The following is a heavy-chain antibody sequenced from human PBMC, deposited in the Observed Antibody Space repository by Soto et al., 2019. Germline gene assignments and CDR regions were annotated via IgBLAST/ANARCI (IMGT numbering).Heavy chain of an antibody. Sequence: QVQLVQSGAEVKKPGASVKVSCKASGFTFSTYVMHWVRQAPGKGLEWVAVISYDGSNKYYADSVKGRFTISRDNSKNTLYLHMNSLRPEDTAVYYCARDRGGKDFWIGCPTGWFDPWGQGTLVTVSS. J-gene: IGHJ5*02. CDR1: GFTFSTYV. D-gene: IGHD3-3*01. V-gene: IGHV3-30-3*01. CDR3: ARDRGGKDFWIGCPTGWFDP. CDR2: ISYDGSNK.